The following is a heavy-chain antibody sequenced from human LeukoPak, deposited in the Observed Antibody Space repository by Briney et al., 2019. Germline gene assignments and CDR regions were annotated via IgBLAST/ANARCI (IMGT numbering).Heavy chain of an antibody. J-gene: IGHJ4*02. CDR3: AKNAMWLVNY. Sequence: GGSLRLSCAASGFTFSSYSMNWVRQAPGKGLEWVSAISGIGGSTYYADSVRDRFTISRDNSKNTLYLQMNSLRAEDTAVYYCAKNAMWLVNYWGQGTLVTVSS. CDR1: GFTFSSYS. V-gene: IGHV3-23*01. CDR2: ISGIGGST. D-gene: IGHD6-19*01.